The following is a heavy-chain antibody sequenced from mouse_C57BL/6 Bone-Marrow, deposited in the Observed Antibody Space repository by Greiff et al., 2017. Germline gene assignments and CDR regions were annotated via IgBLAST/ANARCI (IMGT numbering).Heavy chain of an antibody. V-gene: IGHV1-82*01. J-gene: IGHJ2*01. CDR3: ARSDDGSSYGYCDY. CDR1: GYAFSSSW. Sequence: VMLVASGPELVKPGASVKISCKASGYAFSSSWMNWVQQRPGKGLAWIGRLYPGAGDPTSNGKFTGKATLTADKSSSTSYMQLSSLTSEDSAVYICARSDDGSSYGYCDYWGQGTTLTVSS. CDR2: LYPGAGDP. D-gene: IGHD1-1*01.